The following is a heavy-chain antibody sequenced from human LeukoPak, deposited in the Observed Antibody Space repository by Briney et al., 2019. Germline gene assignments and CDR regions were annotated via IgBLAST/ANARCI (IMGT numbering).Heavy chain of an antibody. CDR2: ISYDGSNK. CDR3: ARDTVTTFDAFDI. Sequence: GGSLRLSCAASGFTFSSYAMHWVRQAPGKGLEWVAVISYDGSNKYYADSVKGRFTISRDNSKNTLYLQMNSLRAEDTAVYYCARDTVTTFDAFDIWSQGTMVTVSS. CDR1: GFTFSSYA. J-gene: IGHJ3*02. V-gene: IGHV3-30-3*01. D-gene: IGHD4-17*01.